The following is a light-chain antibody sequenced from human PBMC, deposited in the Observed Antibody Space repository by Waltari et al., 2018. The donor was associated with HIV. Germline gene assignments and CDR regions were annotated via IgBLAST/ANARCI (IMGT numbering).Light chain of an antibody. CDR1: NNDIGLFNY. CDR3: SSSSSSGSVL. V-gene: IGLV2-14*01. Sequence: QSALTQPVSVSGSRGVSITISCVGTNNDIGLFNYVSWYRHLPDIPPQLVIYDVTRRPSGVSSRFSGSKSGNTASLTISGLQTDDEGHYYCSSSSSSGSVLFGGGTKVTV. CDR2: DVT. J-gene: IGLJ3*02.